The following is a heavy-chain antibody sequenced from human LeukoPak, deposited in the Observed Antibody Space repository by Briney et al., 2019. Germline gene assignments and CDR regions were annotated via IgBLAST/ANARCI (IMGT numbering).Heavy chain of an antibody. V-gene: IGHV1-8*03. Sequence: GASVKDSCKASGYTFTTYDINWVRQATGQGLEWMGWMNPNSGYTGYAQKFQGRVTITRDTSISTAYMELSSLRSEDTAVYYCARVAGSIDYWGQGTLVTVSS. CDR2: MNPNSGYT. J-gene: IGHJ4*02. CDR3: ARVAGSIDY. CDR1: GYTFTTYD. D-gene: IGHD6-19*01.